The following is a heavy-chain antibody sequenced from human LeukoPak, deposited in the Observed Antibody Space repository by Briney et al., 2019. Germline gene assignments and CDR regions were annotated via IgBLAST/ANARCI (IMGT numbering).Heavy chain of an antibody. J-gene: IGHJ3*02. D-gene: IGHD6-19*01. Sequence: PGGSLRLSCAASGFTFSSYSMNWVRQAPGKGLEWVSSISSSSSYIYYADSVKGRFTISRDNAKNSLYLQMNSLRAEDTALYYCARDRLRGWYLAPVDIWGQGTMVTVSS. CDR3: ARDRLRGWYLAPVDI. CDR1: GFTFSSYS. V-gene: IGHV3-21*04. CDR2: ISSSSSYI.